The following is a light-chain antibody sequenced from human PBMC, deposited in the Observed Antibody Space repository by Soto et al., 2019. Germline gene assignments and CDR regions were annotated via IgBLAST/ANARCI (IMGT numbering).Light chain of an antibody. CDR2: KAS. J-gene: IGKJ2*01. V-gene: IGKV1-5*03. CDR3: LQYDVLPYT. CDR1: QTISSW. Sequence: DIQMTQSPSTLSGSVGDRVTITCRASQTISSWLAWYQQKPGKAPKLLIYKASTLKSGVPSRFSGSGSGTEFTLTISSLQPDDIATYYCLQYDVLPYTFGPGTKLEIK.